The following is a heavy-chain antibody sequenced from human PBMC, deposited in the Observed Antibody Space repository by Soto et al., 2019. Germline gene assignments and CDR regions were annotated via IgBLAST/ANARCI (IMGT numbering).Heavy chain of an antibody. V-gene: IGHV1-18*04. D-gene: IGHD3-22*01. CDR3: AREYSYDSSGYSPVYCFDY. Sequence: ASVKVSCKASGYTCTSYGISWVRQAPGQGLEWMGWISAYNGNTNYAQKLQGRVTMTTDTSTSTAYMELRSLRSDDTAVYYCAREYSYDSSGYSPVYCFDYWGQGTLVTVSS. J-gene: IGHJ4*02. CDR2: ISAYNGNT. CDR1: GYTCTSYG.